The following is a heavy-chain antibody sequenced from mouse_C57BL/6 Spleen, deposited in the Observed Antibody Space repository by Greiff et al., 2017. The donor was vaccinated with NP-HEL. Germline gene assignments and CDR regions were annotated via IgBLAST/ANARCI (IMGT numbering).Heavy chain of an antibody. CDR2: INPNYGTT. Sequence: EVQRVESGPELVKPGASVKISCTASGYSFTDYNMNWVKQSNGQSLEWIGVINPNYGTTSYNQKFKGKATLTVDQSSSTAYMQLNSLTSEDSAVYYCAREFITTVVATDYYAMDYWGQGTSVTVSS. V-gene: IGHV1-39*01. CDR3: AREFITTVVATDYYAMDY. D-gene: IGHD1-1*01. CDR1: GYSFTDYN. J-gene: IGHJ4*01.